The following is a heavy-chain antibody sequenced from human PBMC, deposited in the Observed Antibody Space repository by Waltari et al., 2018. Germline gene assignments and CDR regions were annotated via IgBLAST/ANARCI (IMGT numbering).Heavy chain of an antibody. CDR1: GYTFTGYY. CDR3: ARNPYYDILTGAAEYFQH. Sequence: QVQLVQSGAEVKKPGASVKVSCKASGYTFTGYYMHWVRQAPGQGLEWMGWINPNSGGTNYAQKFQGRVTMTRDTSISTAYMELSRLRSDDTAVYYCARNPYYDILTGAAEYFQHWGQGTLVTVSS. J-gene: IGHJ1*01. V-gene: IGHV1-2*02. CDR2: INPNSGGT. D-gene: IGHD3-9*01.